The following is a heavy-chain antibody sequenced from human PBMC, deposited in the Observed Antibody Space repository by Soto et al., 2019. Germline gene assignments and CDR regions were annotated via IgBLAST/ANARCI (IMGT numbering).Heavy chain of an antibody. D-gene: IGHD2-2*01. CDR1: GGSISSGGYS. CDR3: ARVPDR. J-gene: IGHJ5*02. Sequence: SETLSLTCAVSGGSISSGGYSWSWIRQPPGKGLKRIGYIYHSGSTNYNKTLKRQVTKSVDRSKKQLSMKLRYVTAADTAVYYCARVPDRWGQGTRVTVS. CDR2: IYHSGST. V-gene: IGHV4-30-2*01.